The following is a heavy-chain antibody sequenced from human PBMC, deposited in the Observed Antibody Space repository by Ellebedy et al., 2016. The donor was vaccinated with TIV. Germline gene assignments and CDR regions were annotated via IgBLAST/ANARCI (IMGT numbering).Heavy chain of an antibody. J-gene: IGHJ4*02. CDR3: ASLVSGNIDPDY. D-gene: IGHD2/OR15-2a*01. Sequence: SETLSLXCTVSSGSITNDHYYWSWIRQPPGKGLEWIGYIYYSGSTSYNPSLTSRVTLSVDTSKNQFSLKVSSVTVADTAVYYCASLVSGNIDPDYWGQGTLVTVSS. CDR1: SGSITNDHYY. CDR2: IYYSGST. V-gene: IGHV4-30-4*01.